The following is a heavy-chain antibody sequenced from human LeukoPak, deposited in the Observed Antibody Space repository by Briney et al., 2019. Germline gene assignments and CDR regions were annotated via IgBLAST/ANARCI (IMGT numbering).Heavy chain of an antibody. CDR2: IHPNSGGT. V-gene: IGHV1-2*02. D-gene: IGHD1-26*01. Sequence: ASVKVSCKASGSTFTGHYIHWVPQAPGQGLEGMGCIHPNSGGTNSAQKFQGRVTMTRDTSFNTAYMDLTRLRSDDSAVYYCVREGHSGSYFYWGQGTLVTVSS. J-gene: IGHJ4*02. CDR1: GSTFTGHY. CDR3: VREGHSGSYFY.